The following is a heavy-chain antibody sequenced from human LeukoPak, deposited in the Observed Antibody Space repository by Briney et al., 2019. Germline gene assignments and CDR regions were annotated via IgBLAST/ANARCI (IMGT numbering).Heavy chain of an antibody. J-gene: IGHJ6*02. V-gene: IGHV4-31*03. Sequence: SETLSLTCTVSGGSISSGGYYWSWIRQHPGKGLEWIGYIYYSGSTYYNPSLKSRVTISVDTSKNQFSLKLSSVTAADTAVYYCARDRPRGWYYDSREGYGMDVWGQGTTVTVSS. CDR3: ARDRPRGWYYDSREGYGMDV. CDR1: GGSISSGGYY. CDR2: IYYSGST. D-gene: IGHD3-22*01.